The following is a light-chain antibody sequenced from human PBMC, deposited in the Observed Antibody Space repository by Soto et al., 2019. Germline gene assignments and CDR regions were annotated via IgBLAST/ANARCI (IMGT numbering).Light chain of an antibody. CDR2: WAS. Sequence: IVMTQSPDSLAVSLVESATLNCKSSQSVFYSSNRKNFLSWYQHKPGQPPRLLIYWASTRESGVPDRFSGSGSGTDFTLTISSLQAEDVAVYYCHQYYNTPPTFGGGTKVDI. J-gene: IGKJ4*01. V-gene: IGKV4-1*01. CDR3: HQYYNTPPT. CDR1: QSVFYSSNRKNF.